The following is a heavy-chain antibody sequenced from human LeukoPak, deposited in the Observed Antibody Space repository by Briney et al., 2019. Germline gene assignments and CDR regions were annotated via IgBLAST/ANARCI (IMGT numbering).Heavy chain of an antibody. CDR1: GFTFGDYA. J-gene: IGHJ4*02. D-gene: IGHD3-22*01. V-gene: IGHV3-49*03. CDR3: TRPSYYDTSGLGAFGY. CDR2: IRSKAYGGTT. Sequence: GGSLRLSCTGSGFTFGDYAMSWFRQAPGGGLEWVGFIRSKAYGGTTEYAASVKGRFIISRDDSKSIAYLQMNSLKTEDTAVYYCTRPSYYDTSGLGAFGYWGQGTLVTVSS.